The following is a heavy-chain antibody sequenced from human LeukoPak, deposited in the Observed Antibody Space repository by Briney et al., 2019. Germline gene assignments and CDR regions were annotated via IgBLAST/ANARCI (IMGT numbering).Heavy chain of an antibody. V-gene: IGHV3-7*03. D-gene: IGHD2-15*01. Sequence: GGSLRLSCAASGFTFSSYWMSWVRQAPGKGLEWVANIKQDGSEKYYVDSVKGRFTISRDNAKNSLYLQMNSLRAEDTAVYYCARDPGKVGYCSGGSCYYYYYGMDVWGQGTTVTVSS. CDR3: ARDPGKVGYCSGGSCYYYYYGMDV. J-gene: IGHJ6*02. CDR2: IKQDGSEK. CDR1: GFTFSSYW.